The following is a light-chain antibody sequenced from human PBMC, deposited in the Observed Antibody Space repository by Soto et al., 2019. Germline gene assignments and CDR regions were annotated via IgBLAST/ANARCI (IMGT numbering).Light chain of an antibody. V-gene: IGLV2-14*01. J-gene: IGLJ1*01. CDR1: SSDVGGYNY. CDR2: DVS. Sequence: QSALTQPAAVSGSPGQSITISCTGTSSDVGGYNYVSWYQQHPGKAPKLMIYDVSNRPSGVSNRFSGSKSGNTAFLTISGLQAEDEADYYCSSYTSSSTLLYVFGTGTKVTVL. CDR3: SSYTSSSTLLYV.